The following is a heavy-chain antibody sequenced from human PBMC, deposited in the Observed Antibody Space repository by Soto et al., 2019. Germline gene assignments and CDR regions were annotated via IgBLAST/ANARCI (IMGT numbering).Heavy chain of an antibody. V-gene: IGHV4-59*01. CDR1: GDSIRSYY. CDR3: ARAYGGFDNGLDV. Sequence: ESLSLTFAFSGDSIRSYYWTWIRQPPGKGLELIGYIYYSGSTRYNPSLKSRVTISVDMSKNQFSLKLSSVIAADTAVYYCARAYGGFDNGLDVWGQGTAVTVSS. CDR2: IYYSGST. D-gene: IGHD5-12*01. J-gene: IGHJ6*02.